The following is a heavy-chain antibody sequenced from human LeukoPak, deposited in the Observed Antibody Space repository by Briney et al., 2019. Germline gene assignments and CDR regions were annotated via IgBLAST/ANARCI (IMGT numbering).Heavy chain of an antibody. V-gene: IGHV3-74*01. CDR2: VNGDGSDP. D-gene: IGHD3-9*01. J-gene: IGHJ4*02. CDR1: GFTFSIYW. CDR3: ARGAVSHYDILTDP. Sequence: GGSLRLSCAASGFTFSIYWMHWVRKAPGKGLVWVSRVNGDGSDPRYADSVKGRFTVSRDNAKNTLYLQMNSLRAEDTALYYCARGAVSHYDILTDPWGQGTLVTVSS.